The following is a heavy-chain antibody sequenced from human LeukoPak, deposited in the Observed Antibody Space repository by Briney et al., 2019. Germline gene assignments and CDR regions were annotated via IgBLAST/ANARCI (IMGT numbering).Heavy chain of an antibody. Sequence: GGSLRLSCAAFGFPFSSYSMTWVRQAPGKGLKWVANIKPDGTTKFYVDSVKGRFTISRDNALNSLYLQMNSLRAEDTAIYYCARSIPYGTTWYGRSDYWGQGTLVTVSS. CDR2: IKPDGTTK. CDR1: GFPFSSYS. V-gene: IGHV3-7*03. D-gene: IGHD6-13*01. CDR3: ARSIPYGTTWYGRSDY. J-gene: IGHJ4*02.